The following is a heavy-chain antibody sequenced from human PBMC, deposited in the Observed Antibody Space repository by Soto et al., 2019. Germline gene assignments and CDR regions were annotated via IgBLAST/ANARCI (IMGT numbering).Heavy chain of an antibody. CDR3: AGVPGVEMAAFDFDY. D-gene: IGHD2-8*01. CDR1: GYTFTSYG. V-gene: IGHV1-18*01. J-gene: IGHJ4*02. CDR2: ISAYNGNT. Sequence: QVQLVQSGAEVKKPGASVKVSCKASGYTFTSYGISWVRQAPGQGLEWMGWISAYNGNTNYAQKLQGRVTMTTDPSTSTAYMELRSLRSNDTAVYYCAGVPGVEMAAFDFDYWGQGTLVTVSS.